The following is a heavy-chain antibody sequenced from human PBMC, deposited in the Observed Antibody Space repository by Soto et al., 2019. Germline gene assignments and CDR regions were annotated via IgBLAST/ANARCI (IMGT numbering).Heavy chain of an antibody. Sequence: SETLCLTCAFSGCTISSYYWSWIRQPPGKGLEWIGYIYYSGSTNYNPSLKSRVTISVDTSKDQFSLKLTSVIAADTAVYYCARSRYTSGWWTPPFDYWGQGTLVTVS. J-gene: IGHJ4*02. CDR2: IYYSGST. V-gene: IGHV4-59*01. CDR3: ARSRYTSGWWTPPFDY. D-gene: IGHD6-19*01. CDR1: GCTISSYY.